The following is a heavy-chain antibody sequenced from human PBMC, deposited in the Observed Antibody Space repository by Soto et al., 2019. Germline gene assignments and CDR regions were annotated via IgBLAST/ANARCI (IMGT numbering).Heavy chain of an antibody. V-gene: IGHV3-23*01. CDR2: ISGSGGST. D-gene: IGHD3-22*01. CDR3: AKGAPDYYDSSGYPVSDAFDI. Sequence: GGSLRLSCAASGFTFSSYAMSWVRQAPGKGLEWVSAISGSGGSTYYADSVKGRFTISRDNSKNTLYLQMNSLRAEDTAVYYYAKGAPDYYDSSGYPVSDAFDIWGQGTMVTVSS. J-gene: IGHJ3*02. CDR1: GFTFSSYA.